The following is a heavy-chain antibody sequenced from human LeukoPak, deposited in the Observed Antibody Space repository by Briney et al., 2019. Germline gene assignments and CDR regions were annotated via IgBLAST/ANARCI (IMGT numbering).Heavy chain of an antibody. CDR2: MNPNSGNT. D-gene: IGHD6-13*01. J-gene: IGHJ4*02. CDR1: GHTFTSYD. Sequence: GASVKVSCKASGHTFTSYDINWVRQATGQGLEWMGWMNPNSGNTGYAQKFQGRVTMTRNTSISTAYMELSSLRSEDTAVYYCARDIAAAGTPYDYWGQGTLVTVSS. CDR3: ARDIAAAGTPYDY. V-gene: IGHV1-8*01.